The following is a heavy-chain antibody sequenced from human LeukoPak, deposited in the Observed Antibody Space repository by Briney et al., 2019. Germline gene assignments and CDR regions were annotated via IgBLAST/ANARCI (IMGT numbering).Heavy chain of an antibody. CDR2: IYWDDDK. CDR3: AHTQWGNYEILTGYYALSYCFDY. D-gene: IGHD3-9*01. CDR1: GFSLSTSGVG. Sequence: SGPTLVKPTQTLTLTCTFSGFSLSTSGVGVGWIRQPPGKALEWLALIYWDDDKRYSPSLKSRLTITKDTSKNHVVLTMTNMDPVDTATYFCAHTQWGNYEILTGYYALSYCFDYWGQGTLVTVSS. V-gene: IGHV2-5*02. J-gene: IGHJ4*02.